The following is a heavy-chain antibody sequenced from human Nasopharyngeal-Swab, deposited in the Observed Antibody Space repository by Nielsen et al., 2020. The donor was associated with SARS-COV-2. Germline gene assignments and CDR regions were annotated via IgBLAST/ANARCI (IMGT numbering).Heavy chain of an antibody. Sequence: GGSLRLSCAASGFTFSSYAMSWVRQAPGKGLEWVSVIYSGGSSTYYADSVKGRFTISRDNSKNTLYLQMNSLRAEDTAVYYCAKDHSPYGSGSYPCYYYGMDVWGQGTTVTVSS. J-gene: IGHJ6*02. D-gene: IGHD3-10*01. CDR1: GFTFSSYA. V-gene: IGHV3-23*03. CDR2: IYSGGSST. CDR3: AKDHSPYGSGSYPCYYYGMDV.